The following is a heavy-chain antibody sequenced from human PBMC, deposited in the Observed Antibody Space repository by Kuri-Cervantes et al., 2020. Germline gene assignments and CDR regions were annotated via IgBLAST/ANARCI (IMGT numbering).Heavy chain of an antibody. Sequence: GGSLRLSCRASGYAFSSYWIGWVRQMPGKGLEWMGIIYPDDSDTRYSPSFQGQVSISADKSISTAYLQWSSLKASDTAMYYCARLAYDSSGYAFDYWGQGTLVTVSS. V-gene: IGHV5-51*01. J-gene: IGHJ4*02. D-gene: IGHD3-22*01. CDR2: IYPDDSDT. CDR1: GYAFSSYW. CDR3: ARLAYDSSGYAFDY.